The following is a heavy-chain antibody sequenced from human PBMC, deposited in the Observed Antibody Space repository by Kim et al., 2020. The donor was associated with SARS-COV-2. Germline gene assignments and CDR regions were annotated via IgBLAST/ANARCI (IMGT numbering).Heavy chain of an antibody. V-gene: IGHV4-31*03. CDR1: GGSISSGGYY. Sequence: SETLSLTCTVSGGSISSGGYYWSWIRQHPGKGLEWIGYIYYSGSTYYNPSLKSRVTISVDTSKNQFSLKLSSVTAADTAVYYCARDQAGTTEFDYWGQGTLVTVSS. J-gene: IGHJ4*02. CDR3: ARDQAGTTEFDY. D-gene: IGHD1-7*01. CDR2: IYYSGST.